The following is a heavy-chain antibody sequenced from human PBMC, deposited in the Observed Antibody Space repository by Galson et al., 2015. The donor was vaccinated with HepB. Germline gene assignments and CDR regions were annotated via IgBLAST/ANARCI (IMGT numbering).Heavy chain of an antibody. CDR1: GFTFSSYT. J-gene: IGHJ4*02. V-gene: IGHV3-30-3*01. D-gene: IGHD5-18*01. Sequence: SLRLSCAASGFTFSSYTMHWVRQAPGKGLEWVAVISYDGSNKYYADSVKGRFTISRDNSKNTLYLQMNSLRPEDTAVYYCARDSWVGRGYSPYSDYWGQGTLVTVSS. CDR3: ARDSWVGRGYSPYSDY. CDR2: ISYDGSNK.